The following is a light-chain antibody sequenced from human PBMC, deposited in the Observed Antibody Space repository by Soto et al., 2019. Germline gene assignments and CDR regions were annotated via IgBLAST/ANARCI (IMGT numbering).Light chain of an antibody. CDR2: EGT. Sequence: QSALTQPASVSGSPGQSITISCTGTRSDVGSGNHNLVSWYRQRPGTAPKVMIYEGTKRPSGVSNRFSGSKSGYMASLTIFGPRSGDGADYYCSYYAGRSAYVFGPGTTLTVL. J-gene: IGLJ1*01. CDR3: SYYAGRSAYV. V-gene: IGLV2-23*01. CDR1: RSDVGSGNHNL.